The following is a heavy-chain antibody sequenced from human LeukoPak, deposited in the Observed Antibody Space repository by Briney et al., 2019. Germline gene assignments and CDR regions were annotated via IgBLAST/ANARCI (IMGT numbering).Heavy chain of an antibody. CDR3: TRGHHYFVSGSYYNF. CDR1: GYTFTGYY. V-gene: IGHV1-2*02. Sequence: GASVKVSCKASGYTFTGYYIFWVRQAPGQGLEWMVWINPNSGGTNYAQKFQGRVTMTRDTSISTAYMELSRLRSDDTAVFYCTRGHHYFVSGSYYNFWGQGTLVTVSS. D-gene: IGHD3-10*01. CDR2: INPNSGGT. J-gene: IGHJ4*02.